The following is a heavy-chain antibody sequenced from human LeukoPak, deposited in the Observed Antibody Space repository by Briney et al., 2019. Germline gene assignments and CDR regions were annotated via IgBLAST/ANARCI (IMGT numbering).Heavy chain of an antibody. CDR1: GFTFSSCA. CDR3: ARLVAIIDY. J-gene: IGHJ4*02. D-gene: IGHD5-12*01. V-gene: IGHV3-30*04. Sequence: GGSLRLSCAASGFTFSSCAMHWVRQAPGKGLEWVAVISYDGSNKYYADSVKGRFTISRDNSKNTLYLQMNSLRAEDTAVYYCARLVAIIDYWGQGTLVTVSS. CDR2: ISYDGSNK.